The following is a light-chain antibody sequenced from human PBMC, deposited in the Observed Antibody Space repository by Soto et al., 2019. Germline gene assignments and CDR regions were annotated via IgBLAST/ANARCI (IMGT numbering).Light chain of an antibody. CDR3: SSYTSSSSYV. V-gene: IGLV2-14*01. CDR1: NSDVGGYNY. Sequence: SALNHPASVSGSPGQSITISLTGNNSDVGGYNYVSWYQQHPGKAPKLMIYDVSNRPSGVSNRFSGSKSGNTASLTISGLQAEDEADYYCSSYTSSSSYVFGTGTKVTVL. J-gene: IGLJ1*01. CDR2: DVS.